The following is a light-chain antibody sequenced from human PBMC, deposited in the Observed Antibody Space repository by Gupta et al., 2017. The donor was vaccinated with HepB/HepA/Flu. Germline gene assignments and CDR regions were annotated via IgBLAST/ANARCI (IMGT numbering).Light chain of an antibody. CDR2: EVS. CDR1: SSDVGSHNL. Sequence: QSALTQPASVSGSPGQSISISCTGTSSDVGSHNLVYWYQQHPGKAPKLMIYEVSKRPSEVSNRFAASKSGNTASLTISVLQAEDEADYYCCSYAGSSTLVFGGGTKLTVL. J-gene: IGLJ2*01. V-gene: IGLV2-23*02. CDR3: CSYAGSSTLV.